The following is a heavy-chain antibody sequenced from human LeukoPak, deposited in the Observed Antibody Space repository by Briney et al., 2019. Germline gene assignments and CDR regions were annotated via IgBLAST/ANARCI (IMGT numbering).Heavy chain of an antibody. J-gene: IGHJ4*02. Sequence: PSETLSLTCTVSGGSISGWYWSWIRQPPGKGLEWIGNIYGSGSTNYNPSPKSRVTISVDTPKNQFSLKLSSVTAADTAVYYCARLEWELDYWGQGTLVTVSS. CDR3: ARLEWELDY. V-gene: IGHV4-59*08. CDR2: IYGSGST. CDR1: GGSISGWY. D-gene: IGHD1-26*01.